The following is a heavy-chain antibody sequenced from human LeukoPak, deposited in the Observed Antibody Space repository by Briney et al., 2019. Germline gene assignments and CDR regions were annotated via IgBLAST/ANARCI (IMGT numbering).Heavy chain of an antibody. CDR3: AKSFGYSRSWFDN. Sequence: GGSLRLSCAASGFTFDDYGMSWVRQAPGKGLEWVSGINWNGGSTGYADSVKGRFTISRDNAKNSLYLQMNSLRVGDTAVYYCAKSFGYSRSWFDNWGQGTLVTVSS. CDR2: INWNGGST. D-gene: IGHD6-13*01. J-gene: IGHJ4*02. V-gene: IGHV3-20*04. CDR1: GFTFDDYG.